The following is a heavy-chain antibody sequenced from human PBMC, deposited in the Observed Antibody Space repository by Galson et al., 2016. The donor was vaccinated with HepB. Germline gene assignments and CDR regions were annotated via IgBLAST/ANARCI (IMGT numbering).Heavy chain of an antibody. CDR2: IIPIFGIA. Sequence: SVKVSCKASGGTFRSYAISWVRQAPGQGLEWMGGIIPIFGIANYAQKFQGRVTITADESTTTSYMELSSLRSQDTAVYYCARAPGHSSGWYGAPGNWFDPWGQGTLVTVSS. V-gene: IGHV1-69*13. CDR1: GGTFRSYA. J-gene: IGHJ5*02. CDR3: ARAPGHSSGWYGAPGNWFDP. D-gene: IGHD6-19*01.